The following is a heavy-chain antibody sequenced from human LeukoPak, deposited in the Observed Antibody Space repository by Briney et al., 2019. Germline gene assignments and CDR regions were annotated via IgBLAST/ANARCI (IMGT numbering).Heavy chain of an antibody. V-gene: IGHV3-23*01. CDR2: ISGSGGST. D-gene: IGHD4-17*01. Sequence: GGSLRLSCAASGFTFSSYAMSWVRQAPEKGLEWVSAISGSGGSTYYADSVKGRFTISRDNSKNTLYLQMNSLRAEVTAVYYCAKEIGGDYDAFDIWGQGTMVTVSS. CDR3: AKEIGGDYDAFDI. J-gene: IGHJ3*02. CDR1: GFTFSSYA.